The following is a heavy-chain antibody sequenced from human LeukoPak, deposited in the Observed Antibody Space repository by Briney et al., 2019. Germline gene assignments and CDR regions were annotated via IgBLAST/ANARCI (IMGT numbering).Heavy chain of an antibody. CDR2: INPSGGST. D-gene: IGHD2-15*01. J-gene: IGHJ4*02. V-gene: IGHV1-46*01. Sequence: ASVKVSCKASGYTFTSYYMHWVRQAPGQGLEWMGIINPSGGSTSYAQKFQGRVTMTRDTSTSTVYMELSSLRSEDTALYYCARDFTGLLPPSYYFDYWGQGTLVTVSS. CDR1: GYTFTSYY. CDR3: ARDFTGLLPPSYYFDY.